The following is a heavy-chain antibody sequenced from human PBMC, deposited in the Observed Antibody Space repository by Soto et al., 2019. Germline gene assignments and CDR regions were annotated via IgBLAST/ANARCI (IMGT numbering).Heavy chain of an antibody. CDR3: ASSTGLCTNGVCYTHYYYGMDV. CDR1: GGTFSSYA. J-gene: IGHJ6*02. Sequence: ASVKVSCKASGGTFSSYAISWVRQAPGQGLEWMGGIIPIFGTANYAQKFQGRVTNTADESTSTAYMELSSLRSEDTAVYYCASSTGLCTNGVCYTHYYYGMDVWGQGTTVTVSS. D-gene: IGHD2-8*01. V-gene: IGHV1-69*13. CDR2: IIPIFGTA.